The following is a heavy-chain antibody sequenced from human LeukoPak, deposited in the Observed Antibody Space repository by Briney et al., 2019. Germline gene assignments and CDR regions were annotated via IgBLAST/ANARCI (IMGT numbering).Heavy chain of an antibody. Sequence: GGSLRLSCAASGFTLSTYAMNWVRQAPGKGLEWVSYISSSGSTIYYADSVKGRFTISRDNAKNSLYLQMNSLRAEDTAVYYCARTTTVTTGDYWGQGTLVTVSS. CDR1: GFTLSTYA. V-gene: IGHV3-48*03. CDR3: ARTTTVTTGDY. D-gene: IGHD4-11*01. CDR2: ISSSGSTI. J-gene: IGHJ4*02.